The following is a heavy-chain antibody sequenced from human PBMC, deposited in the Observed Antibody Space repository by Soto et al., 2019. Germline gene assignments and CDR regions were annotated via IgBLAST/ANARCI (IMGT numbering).Heavy chain of an antibody. CDR1: GFTFDDYA. V-gene: IGHV3-9*01. CDR3: AKDRAHSSSWYLLGDYYYYGMDV. Sequence: PVGSLRLSCAASGFTFDDYAMHWVRQAPGKGLEWVSGISWNSGSIGYADSVKGRFTISRDNAKNSLYLQMNSLRAEDTALYYCAKDRAHSSSWYLLGDYYYYGMDVWGQGTTVTVSS. D-gene: IGHD6-13*01. CDR2: ISWNSGSI. J-gene: IGHJ6*02.